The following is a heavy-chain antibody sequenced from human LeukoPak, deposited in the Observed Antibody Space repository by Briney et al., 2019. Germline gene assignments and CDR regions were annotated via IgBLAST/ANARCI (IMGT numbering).Heavy chain of an antibody. J-gene: IGHJ4*02. Sequence: SETLSLTCTVSGGSISSYYWSWIRQPPGKGLEWIGYIYYSGSTNYNPSLKSRVTISVDTSKNQFSLKLSSVTAADTAVYYCARDRYGDYDYWGQGTLVTVSS. CDR1: GGSISSYY. CDR2: IYYSGST. CDR3: ARDRYGDYDY. V-gene: IGHV4-59*01. D-gene: IGHD4-17*01.